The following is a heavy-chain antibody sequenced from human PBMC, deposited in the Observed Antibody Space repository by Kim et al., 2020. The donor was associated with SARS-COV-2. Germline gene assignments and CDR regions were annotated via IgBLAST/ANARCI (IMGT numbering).Heavy chain of an antibody. Sequence: SRYSPSFQGQVTISADKSSNTAYLQWSSLKASDSAIYYCARRSTLAEFDYWGQGTLVTVSS. D-gene: IGHD3-16*01. V-gene: IGHV5-51*01. J-gene: IGHJ4*02. CDR2: S. CDR3: ARRSTLAEFDY.